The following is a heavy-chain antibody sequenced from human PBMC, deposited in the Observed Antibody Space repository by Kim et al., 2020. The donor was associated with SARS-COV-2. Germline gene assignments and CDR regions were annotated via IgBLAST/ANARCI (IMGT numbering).Heavy chain of an antibody. J-gene: IGHJ6*02. V-gene: IGHV4-4*02. D-gene: IGHD2-21*01. CDR3: ARVPSIPDYYYYGMDV. CDR2: IYHSGST. CDR1: GGSISSSNW. Sequence: SETLSLTCAVSGGSISSSNWWSWDRQPPGKGLEWIGEIYHSGSTNYNPSLKSRVTISVDKSKNQFSLKLSSVTAADTAVYYCARVPSIPDYYYYGMDVWGQGTTVTVSS.